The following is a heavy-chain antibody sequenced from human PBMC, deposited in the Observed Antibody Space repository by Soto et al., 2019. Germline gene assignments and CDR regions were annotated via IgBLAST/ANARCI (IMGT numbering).Heavy chain of an antibody. CDR3: TSRPSGMTYHAVFDF. Sequence: PGGSLRLSCVASGLTFSGHWMTWVRQTPGEGLQWVAAIKPDGSETFYVDSVKGRFTISRDNSRNSLFLQMDSLRAEDTAVYYCTSRPSGMTYHAVFDFWGQGTLVTVSS. CDR2: IKPDGSET. D-gene: IGHD2-21*02. CDR1: GLTFSGHW. J-gene: IGHJ4*02. V-gene: IGHV3-7*03.